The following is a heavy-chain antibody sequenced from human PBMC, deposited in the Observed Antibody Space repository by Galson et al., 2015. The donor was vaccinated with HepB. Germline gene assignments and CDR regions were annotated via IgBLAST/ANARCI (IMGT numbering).Heavy chain of an antibody. Sequence: PALVKPTQTLTLTCTFSGFSLSTSGMCVSWIRQPPGKALEWLARIDWDDDKYYSTSLKTRLTISKDTSKNQVVLTMTNMDPVDTATYYCARIRQGGYSYGNHDAFDIWGQGTMVTVSS. CDR3: ARIRQGGYSYGNHDAFDI. CDR1: GFSLSTSGMC. D-gene: IGHD5-18*01. V-gene: IGHV2-70*11. CDR2: IDWDDDK. J-gene: IGHJ3*02.